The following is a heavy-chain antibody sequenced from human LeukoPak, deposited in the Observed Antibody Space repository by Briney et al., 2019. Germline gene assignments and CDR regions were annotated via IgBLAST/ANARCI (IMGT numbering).Heavy chain of an antibody. CDR1: GFTFSSCE. CDR2: ISSNGNTI. D-gene: IGHD4-17*01. CDR3: ARGPVTTGFDWFDP. V-gene: IGHV3-48*03. Sequence: PGGSLRLSCAASGFTFSSCEMNWVRQAPGKGLEWVSYISSNGNTIYYADSVEGRFTISRDYAKNSLYLQMNSLRAEDTAVYYCARGPVTTGFDWFDPWGQGTLVTVSS. J-gene: IGHJ5*02.